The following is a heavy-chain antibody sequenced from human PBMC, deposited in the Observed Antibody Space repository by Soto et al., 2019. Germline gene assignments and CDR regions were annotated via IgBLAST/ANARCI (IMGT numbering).Heavy chain of an antibody. J-gene: IGHJ4*02. D-gene: IGHD6-19*01. CDR3: AKASDWEIAVAGTGFDY. CDR1: GFTFDDYA. CDR2: ISWNSGSI. Sequence: EVQLVESGGGLVQPGRSLRLSCAASGFTFDDYAMHWVRQAPGKGLEWVSGISWNSGSIGYADSVKGRFTISRDNAKNSLYLQMNSLRAEDTALYYCAKASDWEIAVAGTGFDYWGQGTLVTVSS. V-gene: IGHV3-9*01.